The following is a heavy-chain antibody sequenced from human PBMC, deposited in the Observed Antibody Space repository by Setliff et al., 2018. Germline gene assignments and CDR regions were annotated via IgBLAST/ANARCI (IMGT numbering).Heavy chain of an antibody. CDR1: GGSISYNY. V-gene: IGHV4-4*07. CDR2: INTSGST. CDR3: ARDVGGEGYFDS. J-gene: IGHJ4*02. Sequence: ASETLSLTCTVSGGSISYNYWSWIRQPAGKGLQWIGRINTSGSTKYNPSLKSRVTMSVDTSKNQFSLKLSAVTAADTAVYYCARDVGGEGYFDSWGQGTMVTVSS. D-gene: IGHD3-10*01.